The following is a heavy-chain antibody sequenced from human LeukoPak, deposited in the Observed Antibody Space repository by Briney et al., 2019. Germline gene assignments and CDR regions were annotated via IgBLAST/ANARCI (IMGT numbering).Heavy chain of an antibody. J-gene: IGHJ4*02. CDR3: ARGSYSSPKSCFDY. V-gene: IGHV3-23*01. D-gene: IGHD3-10*01. CDR1: GFTFRNYA. Sequence: GGSLRLSCVASGFTFRNYAMSWVRQAPGKGLEWVSVISGSGGSTFHADSVKGRFNISRDNSKTTLYLQMNSLRAEDTAVYYCARGSYSSPKSCFDYWGQGTLVTVSS. CDR2: ISGSGGST.